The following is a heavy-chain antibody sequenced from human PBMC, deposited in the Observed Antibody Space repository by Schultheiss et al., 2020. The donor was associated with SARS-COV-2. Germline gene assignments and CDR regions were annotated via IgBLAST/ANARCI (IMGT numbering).Heavy chain of an antibody. CDR3: ARRRNYYYYMDV. Sequence: GGSLRLSCAASGFTFSSYSMNWVRQAPGKGLEWVSSISSSSSYIYYADSVKGRFTISRDNAKNSLYLQMNSLRAEDTAVYYCARRRNYYYYMDVWGKGTTVTVSS. V-gene: IGHV3-21*01. J-gene: IGHJ6*03. CDR2: ISSSSSYI. CDR1: GFTFSSYS.